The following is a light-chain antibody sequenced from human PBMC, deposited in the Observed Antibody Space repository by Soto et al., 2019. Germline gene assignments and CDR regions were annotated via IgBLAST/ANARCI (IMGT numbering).Light chain of an antibody. Sequence: EIVMTQSPATLSVSPGESATLSCRASQSVSSNLAWYQQKPGQAPRLLIYGASTRATGIPARFSGSGSGTDFTLTISRLEPEDFAVYCCQQRSSWHTVGQGTKVDIK. CDR2: GAS. CDR1: QSVSSN. V-gene: IGKV3-15*01. J-gene: IGKJ1*01. CDR3: QQRSSWHT.